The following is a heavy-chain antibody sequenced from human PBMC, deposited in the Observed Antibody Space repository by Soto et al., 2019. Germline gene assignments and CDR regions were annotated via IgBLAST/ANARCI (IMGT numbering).Heavy chain of an antibody. V-gene: IGHV3-74*01. CDR2: INGDGSFT. D-gene: IGHD3-10*01. Sequence: EVQLVESGGGLVQPGGSLRLSCGASGFTFSNYWMHWVRQAPGEGLVWVSRINGDGSFTRFADSVKGRFTISRDNAKNTVHLQMNSLRVEDTAMYYCARVGGGSGNFDYWGQGTLVTVSS. CDR3: ARVGGGSGNFDY. J-gene: IGHJ4*02. CDR1: GFTFSNYW.